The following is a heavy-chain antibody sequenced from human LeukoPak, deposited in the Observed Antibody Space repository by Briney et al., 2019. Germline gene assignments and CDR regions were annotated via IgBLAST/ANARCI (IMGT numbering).Heavy chain of an antibody. V-gene: IGHV1-18*01. Sequence: ASVKVSCKASGYTFSNSGVSWLRQAPGQGLEWMGWIGAYNGNANYAQKFQDRVAMTTDTSTNTAYMELRSLRSDDTAVYYCAKSIKVALSGAYFDPWGQGTLVTVSS. D-gene: IGHD6-19*01. J-gene: IGHJ5*02. CDR3: AKSIKVALSGAYFDP. CDR2: IGAYNGNA. CDR1: GYTFSNSG.